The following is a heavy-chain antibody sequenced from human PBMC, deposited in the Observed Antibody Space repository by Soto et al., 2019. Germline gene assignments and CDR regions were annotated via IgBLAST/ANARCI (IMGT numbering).Heavy chain of an antibody. CDR2: IFHSGST. Sequence: PSGPLSLTSTFSGASAGGGSDAGSGIRQAPGVGLDCLGNIFHSGSTNYHPPLKSRVTISVDTSKNQFSLKLSSVPAADTAVYYCAREPAYYDILAGYYPYGTEVWGKGTTVT. CDR1: GASAGGGSDA. J-gene: IGHJ6*04. D-gene: IGHD3-9*01. V-gene: IGHV4-61*01. CDR3: AREPAYYDILAGYYPYGTEV.